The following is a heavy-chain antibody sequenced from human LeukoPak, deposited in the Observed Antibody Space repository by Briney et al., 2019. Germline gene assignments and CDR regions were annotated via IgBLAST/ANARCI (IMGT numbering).Heavy chain of an antibody. J-gene: IGHJ4*02. Sequence: SVKVSCKASGGTFISYAISWVRQAPGQGLEWMGRIIPILGIANYAQKFQGRVTITADKSTSTAYMELSSLRSEDTAVYYCARSYYYDSSGYLNYFDYWGQGTLVTVSS. D-gene: IGHD3-22*01. V-gene: IGHV1-69*04. CDR1: GGTFISYA. CDR2: IIPILGIA. CDR3: ARSYYYDSSGYLNYFDY.